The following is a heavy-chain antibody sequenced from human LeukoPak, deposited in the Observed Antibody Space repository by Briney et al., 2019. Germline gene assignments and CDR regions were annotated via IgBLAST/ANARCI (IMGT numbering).Heavy chain of an antibody. CDR1: GGTFSSYA. J-gene: IGHJ6*04. Sequence: SVKVSCKASGGTFSSYAISWVRQAPGQGLEWMGGIIPIFGTANYAQKFQGRVTITADESTSTAYMELSSLRSEDTAVYYCARDTRTPGYYKHYYYGMDVWGKGTTVAVSS. V-gene: IGHV1-69*13. CDR3: ARDTRTPGYYKHYYYGMDV. CDR2: IIPIFGTA. D-gene: IGHD3-9*01.